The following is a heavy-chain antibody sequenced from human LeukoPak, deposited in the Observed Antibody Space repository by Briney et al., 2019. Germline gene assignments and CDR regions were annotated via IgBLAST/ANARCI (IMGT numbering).Heavy chain of an antibody. D-gene: IGHD6-19*01. J-gene: IGHJ6*03. CDR2: IYTSGST. CDR3: ARQRRGTAVAGTGYYMDV. Sequence: PSETLSLTRTVSGGSISSYYWSWIRQPPGKGLEWIGYIYTSGSTNYNPSLKSRVTISVDTSKNQFSLKLSSVTAADTAVYYCARQRRGTAVAGTGYYMDVWGKGTTVTVSS. CDR1: GGSISSYY. V-gene: IGHV4-4*09.